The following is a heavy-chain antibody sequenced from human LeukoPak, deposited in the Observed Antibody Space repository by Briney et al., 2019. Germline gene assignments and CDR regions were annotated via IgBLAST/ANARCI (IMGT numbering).Heavy chain of an antibody. CDR2: IYYSGST. CDR1: GGSISSYY. Sequence: SETLSLTCTVSGGSISSYYWSWIRQPPGKGLEWIGYIYYSGSTNYNPSLKSRVTISVDTSKNQFSLKLSSVTAADTAVYYCARHQSGARKGYYMDVWGKGTTVTVSS. J-gene: IGHJ6*03. CDR3: ARHQSGARKGYYMDV. V-gene: IGHV4-59*08. D-gene: IGHD2-15*01.